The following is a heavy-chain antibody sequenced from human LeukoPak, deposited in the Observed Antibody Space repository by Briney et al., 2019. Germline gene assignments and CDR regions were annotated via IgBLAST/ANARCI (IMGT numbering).Heavy chain of an antibody. Sequence: KPSETLSLTCTVSGYSISSGYYWGWIRQPPGKGLEWIGSICHSGSTYYNPSLKSRVTISVDTSKNQFSLKLSSVTAADTAVYYCARDNIVVVAATKAYYFDYWGQGALVTVSS. D-gene: IGHD2-15*01. J-gene: IGHJ4*02. CDR2: ICHSGST. CDR1: GYSISSGYY. V-gene: IGHV4-38-2*02. CDR3: ARDNIVVVAATKAYYFDY.